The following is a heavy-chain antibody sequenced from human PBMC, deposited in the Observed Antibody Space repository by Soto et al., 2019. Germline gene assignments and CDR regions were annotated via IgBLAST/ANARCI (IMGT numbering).Heavy chain of an antibody. CDR3: ARQQDGGILHFDY. Sequence: QVQLQESGPGLVRPSETLSLTCTVSGGSISGYYWSWIPQPPGKGLEWIGYIDSGGNTNYTPSLRRPLNISVETSKTHFSQKLSSVTAADTAVYYCARQQDGGILHFDYWGRGTLVTVSS. J-gene: IGHJ4*02. CDR2: IDSGGNT. V-gene: IGHV4-59*08. CDR1: GGSISGYY. D-gene: IGHD2-15*01.